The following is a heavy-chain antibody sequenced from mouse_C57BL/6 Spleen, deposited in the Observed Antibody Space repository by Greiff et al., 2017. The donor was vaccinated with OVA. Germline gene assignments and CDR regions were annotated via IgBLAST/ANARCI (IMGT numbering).Heavy chain of an antibody. Sequence: EVQLQQSGPELVKPGASVKLSCKASGYTFTDYNMHWVKQSHGKSLEWIGYINPNNGGTSYNQKFKGKATLTVNKSSSTAYMELRSLTSEESAVYYCAKDYGSSYGYAMDYWGQGTSVTVSS. J-gene: IGHJ4*01. D-gene: IGHD1-1*01. CDR2: INPNNGGT. CDR3: AKDYGSSYGYAMDY. V-gene: IGHV1-22*01. CDR1: GYTFTDYN.